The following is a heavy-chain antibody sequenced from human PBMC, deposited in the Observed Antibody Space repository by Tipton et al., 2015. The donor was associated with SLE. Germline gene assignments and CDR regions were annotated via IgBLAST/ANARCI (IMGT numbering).Heavy chain of an antibody. V-gene: IGHV4-59*12. J-gene: IGHJ3*02. Sequence: TLSLTCTVSGGSISSYYWSWIRQPPGKGLEWIGYIYYTGSTYYNPSLRSRVTISVDTSKNQFSLKLTSLTAADTAVYYCARDLINDAFDIWGQGTIVSVSS. CDR1: GGSISSYY. D-gene: IGHD3-22*01. CDR3: ARDLINDAFDI. CDR2: IYYTGST.